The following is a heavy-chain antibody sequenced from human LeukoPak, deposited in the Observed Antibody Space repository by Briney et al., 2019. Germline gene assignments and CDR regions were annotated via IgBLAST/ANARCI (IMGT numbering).Heavy chain of an antibody. CDR3: ATVPPLRFLEWLPINYYYYYYMDV. CDR2: IKQDGSEK. V-gene: IGHV3-7*01. D-gene: IGHD3-3*01. Sequence: GGSLRLSCAASGFTFSSYWMSWVRQAPGKGLEWVANIKQDGSEKYYVDSVKGRFTISRDNAKNSLYLQMNSLRAEDTAVYYCATVPPLRFLEWLPINYYYYYYMDVWGKGTTVTVSS. J-gene: IGHJ6*03. CDR1: GFTFSSYW.